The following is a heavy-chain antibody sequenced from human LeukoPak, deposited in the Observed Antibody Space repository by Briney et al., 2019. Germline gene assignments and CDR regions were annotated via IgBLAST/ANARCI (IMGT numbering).Heavy chain of an antibody. J-gene: IGHJ6*03. CDR3: AKDKSSLYYYYMDV. D-gene: IGHD2-15*01. CDR1: GFTFSRNN. V-gene: IGHV3-21*01. Sequence: GGSLRLSCAVSGFTFSRNNMNWVRQTPGKGLEWVASISTSSSYIYYADSVKGRFTISRDNAKNSLYLQMNSLRAEDTAVYYCAKDKSSLYYYYMDVWGKGTTVTVSS. CDR2: ISTSSSYI.